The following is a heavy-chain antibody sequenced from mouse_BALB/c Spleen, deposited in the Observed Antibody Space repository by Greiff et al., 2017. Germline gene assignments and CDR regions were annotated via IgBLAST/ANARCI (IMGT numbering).Heavy chain of an antibody. CDR3: ASVALFAC. Sequence: VQLQQSGAELVKPGASVKLSCTASGFNIKDTYMHLVKQRPEPGLEWIGRIDPANGNTKYDPKFQGKATITADTSSNTAYLQLSRLTSEDTAIYYCASVALFACWGQGTLGTVYA. CDR2: IDPANGNT. V-gene: IGHV14-3*02. J-gene: IGHJ3*01. CDR1: GFNIKDTY.